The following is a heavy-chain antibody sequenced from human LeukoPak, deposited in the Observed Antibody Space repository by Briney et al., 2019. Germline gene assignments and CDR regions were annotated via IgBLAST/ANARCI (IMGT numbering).Heavy chain of an antibody. J-gene: IGHJ4*02. D-gene: IGHD3-16*01. CDR2: IIPIFDTT. CDR1: GGTFSSYA. Sequence: ASVKVSCKASGGTFSSYAISWVRQAPGQGLEWMGGIIPIFDTTNYAQKFEGRVTITADESTSTAYMELSRLRSDDTAVYYCATQRGSYLWGTDFDYWGQGTLVTVSS. V-gene: IGHV1-69*13. CDR3: ATQRGSYLWGTDFDY.